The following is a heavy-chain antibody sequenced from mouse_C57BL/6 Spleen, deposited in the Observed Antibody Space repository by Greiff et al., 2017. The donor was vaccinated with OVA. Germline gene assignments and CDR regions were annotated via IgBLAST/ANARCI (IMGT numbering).Heavy chain of an antibody. CDR2: IHPNSGST. CDR3: ARRGTGTGDYFDY. J-gene: IGHJ2*01. V-gene: IGHV1-64*01. D-gene: IGHD3-3*01. CDR1: GYTFTSYW. Sequence: QVQLQQSGAELVKPGASVKLSCKASGYTFTSYWMHWVKQRPGQGLEWIGMIHPNSGSTNYNEKFKSKATLTVDKSSSTAYMQLSSLTSEDSAVYYCARRGTGTGDYFDYWGQGTTLTVSS.